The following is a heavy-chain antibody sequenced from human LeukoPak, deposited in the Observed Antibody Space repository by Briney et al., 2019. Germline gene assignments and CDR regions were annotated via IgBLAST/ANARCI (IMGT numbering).Heavy chain of an antibody. CDR2: ISSNGGST. J-gene: IGHJ6*03. CDR3: AIPPVMWGYYYYMDV. CDR1: GFTFSSYA. V-gene: IGHV3-64*01. D-gene: IGHD3-16*01. Sequence: GGSLRLSCAASGFTFSSYAMHWVRQAPGKGLEYVSAISSNGGSTYYANSVKGRFTISRDNSKNTLYLQMNSLRAEDTAVYYCAIPPVMWGYYYYMDVWGKGTTVTVSS.